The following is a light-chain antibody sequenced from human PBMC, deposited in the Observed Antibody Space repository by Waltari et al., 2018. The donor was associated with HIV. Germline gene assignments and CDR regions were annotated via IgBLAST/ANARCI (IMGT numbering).Light chain of an antibody. J-gene: IGLJ3*02. V-gene: IGLV1-47*01. Sequence: QSVLTQPPSVSGAPGQRVTISCTGSSPNTGSNSVSWYQLLLGTAPKLLIYRNNQRPSGVPDRFSGSKSATSASLAIGGLRSEDEADYYCAAWDDSLSGPVFGGGTKLTVL. CDR3: AAWDDSLSGPV. CDR2: RNN. CDR1: SPNTGSNS.